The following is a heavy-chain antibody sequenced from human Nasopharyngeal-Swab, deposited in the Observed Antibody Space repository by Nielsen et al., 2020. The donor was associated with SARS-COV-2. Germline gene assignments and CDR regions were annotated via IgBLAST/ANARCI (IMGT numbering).Heavy chain of an antibody. V-gene: IGHV4-4*02. CDR1: GGSISSSNW. CDR3: ARVWQQLVPYYYYHYMDV. J-gene: IGHJ6*03. D-gene: IGHD6-13*01. CDR2: IYHSGST. Sequence: SETLSLTCAVSGGSISSSNWWSWVRQPPGKGLEWIGEIYHSGSTNYNPSLKSRVTISVDKSKNQFSLKLSSVTAADTAVYYCARVWQQLVPYYYYHYMDVWGKGTTVTVSS.